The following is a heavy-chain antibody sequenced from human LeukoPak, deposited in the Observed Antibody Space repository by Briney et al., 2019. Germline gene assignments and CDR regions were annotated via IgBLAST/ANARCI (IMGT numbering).Heavy chain of an antibody. J-gene: IGHJ4*02. CDR2: INAGNGNT. D-gene: IGHD3-3*01. Sequence: ASVKVSCKASGYTFTSYAMHWVRQAPGQRLEWMGWINAGNGNTKYSQKFQGRATITRDTSASTAYMELSSLRSEDTAVYYCAREALDFWSGYHDYWGQGTLVTVSS. V-gene: IGHV1-3*01. CDR1: GYTFTSYA. CDR3: AREALDFWSGYHDY.